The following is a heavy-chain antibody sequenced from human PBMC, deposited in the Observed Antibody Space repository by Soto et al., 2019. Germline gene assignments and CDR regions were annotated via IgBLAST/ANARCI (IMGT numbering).Heavy chain of an antibody. CDR3: AKEGYYYDSSGYYRYFDY. Sequence: GGSLRLSCAASGFTFSSYAMSWVRQAPGKGLEWVSAISGSGGSTYYADSVKGRFTISRDNSKNTLYLQMNSLRAEDTAVYYCAKEGYYYDSSGYYRYFDYWGQGTLVTVS. J-gene: IGHJ4*02. CDR2: ISGSGGST. CDR1: GFTFSSYA. D-gene: IGHD3-22*01. V-gene: IGHV3-23*01.